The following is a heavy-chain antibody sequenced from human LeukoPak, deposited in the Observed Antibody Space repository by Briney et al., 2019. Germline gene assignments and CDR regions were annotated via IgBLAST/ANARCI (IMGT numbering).Heavy chain of an antibody. CDR2: INHSGST. V-gene: IGHV4-34*01. J-gene: IGHJ4*02. Sequence: SETLSLTCAVYGGSFSGYYWSWIRQPPGKGLEWIGEINHSGSTNYNPSLKSRVTISVDTSKNQFSLKLSSVTAADTAVYYCARGGNVLRYFDWLLYGDYWGQGTLVTVSS. D-gene: IGHD3-9*01. CDR1: GGSFSGYY. CDR3: ARGGNVLRYFDWLLYGDY.